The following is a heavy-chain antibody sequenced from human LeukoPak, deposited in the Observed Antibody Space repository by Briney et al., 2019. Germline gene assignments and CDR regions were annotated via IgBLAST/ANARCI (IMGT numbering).Heavy chain of an antibody. CDR2: ISYDGSNK. CDR1: GFTFSSYG. CDR3: ANLGTGYSSGWYPSFMSSAEYFQH. V-gene: IGHV3-30*18. D-gene: IGHD6-19*01. Sequence: PGGSLRLSCAASGFTFSSYGMHWVRQAPGKGLEWVAVISYDGSNKYYADSVKGRFTISRDNSKNTLYLQMNSLRAEDTAVYYCANLGTGYSSGWYPSFMSSAEYFQHWGQGTLVTVSS. J-gene: IGHJ1*01.